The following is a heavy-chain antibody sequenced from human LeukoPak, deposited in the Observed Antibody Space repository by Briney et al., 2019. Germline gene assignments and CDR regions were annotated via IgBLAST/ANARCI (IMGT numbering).Heavy chain of an antibody. Sequence: PGGSLRLSCSVSGFTFSTYAMSWVRQAPGKGLEWVANIKQDGSEKYYVDSVKGRFTISRDNAKNSLYLQMNSLRAEDTALYYCARDKGYPDDWGQGTLVTVS. CDR2: IKQDGSEK. D-gene: IGHD5-12*01. CDR3: ARDKGYPDD. J-gene: IGHJ4*02. CDR1: GFTFSTYA. V-gene: IGHV3-7*04.